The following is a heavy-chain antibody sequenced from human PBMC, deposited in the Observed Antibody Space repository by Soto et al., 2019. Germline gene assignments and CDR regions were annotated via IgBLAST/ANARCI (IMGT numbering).Heavy chain of an antibody. CDR1: GDSVSSNSTG. D-gene: IGHD1-26*01. CDR3: ARGEQYSGRIFDY. J-gene: IGHJ4*01. Sequence: PSQTLSLTCAITGDSVSSNSTGWSWVRQSPSRGLEWLGRTYYRSKWYYEYAVSVRGRITINPDTSKNQYSLQLNSVTPEDTAVYFCARGEQYSGRIFDYWGQGTLVTVSS. V-gene: IGHV6-1*01. CDR2: TYYRSKWYY.